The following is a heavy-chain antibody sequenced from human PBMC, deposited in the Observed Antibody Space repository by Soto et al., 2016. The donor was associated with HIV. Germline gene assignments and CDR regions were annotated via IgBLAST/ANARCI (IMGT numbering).Heavy chain of an antibody. CDR1: GFTFSSYA. CDR2: ISGSGGST. D-gene: IGHD3-22*01. CDR3: AKGQNYYDSSGYID. J-gene: IGHJ4*02. V-gene: IGHV3-23*01. Sequence: EVQLLESGGGLVQPGGSLRLSCAASGFTFSSYAMSWVRQAPGKGLEWVSAISGSGGSTYYADSVKGRFTISRDNSKNTLYLQMNSLRAEDTAVYYCAKGQNYYDSSGYIDYGAREPWSPSPQ.